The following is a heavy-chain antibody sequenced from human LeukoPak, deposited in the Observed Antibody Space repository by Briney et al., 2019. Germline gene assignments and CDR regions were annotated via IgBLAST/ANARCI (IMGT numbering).Heavy chain of an antibody. V-gene: IGHV1-69*04. CDR1: GGTFSSYA. CDR2: IIPILGMA. D-gene: IGHD1-26*01. Sequence: ASVKVSCKASGGTFSSYAISWVRQAPGQGLEWMGRIIPILGMANYAQKFQGRVTITADKSTSTAYMELSSLRSEDTAVYYCARDPGSRVGAQLIDYWGQGTLVTVSS. CDR3: ARDPGSRVGAQLIDY. J-gene: IGHJ4*02.